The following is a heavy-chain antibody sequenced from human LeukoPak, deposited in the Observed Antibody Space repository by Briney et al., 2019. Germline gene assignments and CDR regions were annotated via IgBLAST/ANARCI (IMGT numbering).Heavy chain of an antibody. Sequence: PGGSLRLSCAASGFTFSSYAMSWVRQAPGKGLEWVANIKQDGSEKYYVDSVKGRFTISRDNAKNSLYLQMNSLRAEDTAVYYCARDLPYFDPWGQGTLVTVSS. J-gene: IGHJ5*02. CDR1: GFTFSSYA. V-gene: IGHV3-7*03. CDR2: IKQDGSEK. CDR3: ARDLPYFDP. D-gene: IGHD5/OR15-5a*01.